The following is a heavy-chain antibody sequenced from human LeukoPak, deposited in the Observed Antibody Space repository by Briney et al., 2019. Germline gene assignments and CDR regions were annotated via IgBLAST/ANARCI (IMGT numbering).Heavy chain of an antibody. CDR2: ISSSSSYI. J-gene: IGHJ4*02. Sequence: GGSLRLSCAASGFTSSSYSMNWVRQAPGKGLEWVSSISSSSSYIYYADSVKGRFTISRDNAKNSLYLQMNSLRAEDTAVYYCASVVAARRGYWGQGTLVTISS. V-gene: IGHV3-21*01. CDR3: ASVVAARRGY. D-gene: IGHD6-6*01. CDR1: GFTSSSYS.